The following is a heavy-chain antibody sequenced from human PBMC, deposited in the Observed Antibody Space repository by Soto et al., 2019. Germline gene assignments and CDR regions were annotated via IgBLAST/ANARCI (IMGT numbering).Heavy chain of an antibody. CDR1: GFSFSPYA. J-gene: IGHJ4*02. V-gene: IGHV3-23*01. CDR2: ISGSGGST. CDR3: AKDYYDSSGYSYFDY. Sequence: GALRLSCVTSGFSFSPYAMSWVRQPPGKGLEWVSAISGSGGSTYYADSVKGRFTISRDNSKNMLYLQMNSVRAEDTAVYYCAKDYYDSSGYSYFDYWGQGTQVTVSS. D-gene: IGHD3-22*01.